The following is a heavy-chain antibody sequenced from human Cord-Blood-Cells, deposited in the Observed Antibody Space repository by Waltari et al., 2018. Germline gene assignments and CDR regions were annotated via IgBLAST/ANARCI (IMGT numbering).Heavy chain of an antibody. CDR2: IYYSGST. CDR1: GGSVSSGRYY. D-gene: IGHD3-3*01. J-gene: IGHJ4*02. V-gene: IGHV4-61*01. CDR3: ARGDYDFWSGYDY. Sequence: QVQLQESGPGLVKPSETLSLTCTVSGGSVSSGRYYWSWIRQPPGKGLEWIGYIYYSGSTNYNPSLKSRVTISVDTSKNQFSLKLSSVTAADTAVYYCARGDYDFWSGYDYWGQGTLVTVSS.